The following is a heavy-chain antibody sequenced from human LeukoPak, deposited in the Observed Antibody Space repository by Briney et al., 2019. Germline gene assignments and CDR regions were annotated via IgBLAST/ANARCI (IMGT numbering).Heavy chain of an antibody. D-gene: IGHD2-15*01. Sequence: SETLSLTCTVSDGSISTYYWNWIRQPPGKGLEWIGYIDYSGNTNYNPSLKSRLTISIDTSKNQFSLKLTSVTAADTAVYYCARVAAKTVDYWGQGTLVTVSS. CDR1: DGSISTYY. CDR2: IDYSGNT. V-gene: IGHV4-59*12. CDR3: ARVAAKTVDY. J-gene: IGHJ4*02.